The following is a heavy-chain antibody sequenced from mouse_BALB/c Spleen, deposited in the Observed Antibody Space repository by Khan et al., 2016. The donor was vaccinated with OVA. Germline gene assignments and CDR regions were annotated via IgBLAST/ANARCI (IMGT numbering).Heavy chain of an antibody. CDR2: IDPANGNT. V-gene: IGHV14-3*02. D-gene: IGHD1-3*01. J-gene: IGHJ2*01. CDR1: GFNIKDTY. Sequence: EVKLQESGAELVKPGASVKLSCTASGFNIKDTYMHWVKQRPEQGLEWIGRIDPANGNTKYDPKFQGKATITADTSSNTAYLQRISRTAEDTAVYYCARITAWGQGTTLTVAS. CDR3: ARITA.